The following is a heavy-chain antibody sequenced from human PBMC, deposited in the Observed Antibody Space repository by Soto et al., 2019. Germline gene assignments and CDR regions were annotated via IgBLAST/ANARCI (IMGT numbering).Heavy chain of an antibody. CDR3: AKDFDFWSGLLDY. CDR2: ISYDGSNK. J-gene: IGHJ4*02. Sequence: GGSLRLSCAASGFTFSSYGMHWVRQAPGKGLEWVAVISYDGSNKYYADSVKGRFTISRDNSKNTLYLQMNSLRAEDTAVYYCAKDFDFWSGLLDYWGQGTLVTVSS. D-gene: IGHD3-3*01. CDR1: GFTFSSYG. V-gene: IGHV3-30*18.